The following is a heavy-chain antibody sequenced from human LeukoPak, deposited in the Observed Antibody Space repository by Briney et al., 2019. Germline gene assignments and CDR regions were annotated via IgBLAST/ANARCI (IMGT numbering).Heavy chain of an antibody. V-gene: IGHV4-59*01. J-gene: IGHJ4*02. CDR1: GGSISSYY. D-gene: IGHD1-26*01. CDR3: ARHGSGSYSHFDY. CDR2: IYYTGST. Sequence: SETLSLTCTVYGGSISSYYWSWIRQPPGKGLEWIGYIYYTGSTNNTSLKSRVTISVDTSKNQFSLKLSSVTAADTAVYYCARHGSGSYSHFDYWGQGTLVTVSS.